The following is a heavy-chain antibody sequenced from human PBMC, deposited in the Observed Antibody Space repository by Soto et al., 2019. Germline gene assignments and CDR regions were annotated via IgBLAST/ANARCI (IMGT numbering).Heavy chain of an antibody. CDR2: ISSSSSYI. CDR1: GFTFSSYS. V-gene: IGHV3-21*01. J-gene: IGHJ4*02. CDR3: ERDKGVGIAALN. D-gene: IGHD6-13*01. Sequence: EVQLVESGGGLVKPGGSLRLSCAASGFTFSSYSMNWVRQAPGKGLEWVSSISSSSSYIYYADSVKGRFTISRDNAKNSLYLQMNSLRAEDTAVYYCERDKGVGIAALNWGQGTLVTVSS.